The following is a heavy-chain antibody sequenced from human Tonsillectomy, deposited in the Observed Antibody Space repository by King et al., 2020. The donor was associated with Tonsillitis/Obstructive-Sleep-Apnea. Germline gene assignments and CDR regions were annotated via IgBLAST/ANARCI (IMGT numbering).Heavy chain of an antibody. Sequence: VQLVESGGGLVPPGGSLSLSCAASGFPFSNSAMNWVRQAPGKGLEWVSYISSSGSTIYYADSVKGRFTISRDNAKNSLSLQMNSLRAEATAGYDGARGGWERLEGGDGDDGGQGTRGTVSA. CDR3: ARGGWERLEGGDGDD. D-gene: IGHD1-26*01. J-gene: IGHJ4*02. CDR2: ISSSGSTI. V-gene: IGHV3-48*03. CDR1: GFPFSNSA.